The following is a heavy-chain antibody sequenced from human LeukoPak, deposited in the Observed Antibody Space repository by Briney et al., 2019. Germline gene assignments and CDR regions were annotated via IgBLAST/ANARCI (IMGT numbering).Heavy chain of an antibody. V-gene: IGHV3-7*03. CDR3: ARSIPYGTTWYGRSDY. CDR1: GFPFSSYS. Sequence: GGSLRLSCAASGFPFSSYSMTWVRQAPGKGLEWVANIKPDGTTKFYVDSVKGRFTISRDNALNSLYLQMNSLRAEDTAIYYCARSIPYGTTWYGRSDYWGQGTLVTVSS. CDR2: IKPDGTTK. J-gene: IGHJ4*02. D-gene: IGHD6-13*01.